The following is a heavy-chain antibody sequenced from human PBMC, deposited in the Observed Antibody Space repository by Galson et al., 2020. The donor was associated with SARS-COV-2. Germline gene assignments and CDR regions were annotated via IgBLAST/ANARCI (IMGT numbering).Heavy chain of an antibody. J-gene: IGHJ4*02. Sequence: GGSLRLSCAASGFTFSSYAMNWVRQAPGKGLEWVSGISGSGGSTYYADSVKGRFTISRDNSKNTLYLHMNSLRPEDTAVYYCATGGTVITLGDSWGQGTLVTVSS. CDR3: ATGGTVITLGDS. V-gene: IGHV3-23*01. D-gene: IGHD3-16*01. CDR1: GFTFSSYA. CDR2: ISGSGGST.